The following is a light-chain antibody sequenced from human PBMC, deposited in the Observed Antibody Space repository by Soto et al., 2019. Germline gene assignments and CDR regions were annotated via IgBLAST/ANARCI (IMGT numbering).Light chain of an antibody. V-gene: IGLV2-14*01. CDR3: SSYTSSSPLI. J-gene: IGLJ1*01. CDR2: DVS. CDR1: SSDVGGYNY. Sequence: QSALTQPASVSGSPGQSITISCTGTSSDVGGYNYVSWYQQHPGKAPKLMIYDVSNRPSGVSNRFSGSKSGNTASLTISGLQAEDEADYYCSSYTSSSPLIFGTGTKLTGL.